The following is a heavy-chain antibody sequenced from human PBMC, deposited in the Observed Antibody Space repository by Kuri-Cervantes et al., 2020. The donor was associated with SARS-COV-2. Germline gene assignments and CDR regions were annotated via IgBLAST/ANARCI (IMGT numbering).Heavy chain of an antibody. V-gene: IGHV1-18*01. Sequence: ASVKVSCKASGYTFNTYGISWVRQAPGQGLEWMGWSSTYNGYTNYEQKFQGRGTMTTDTSTSTAYMELRSLRSDDTAVYYCARVGATYFYGMNVWGQGTTVTVSS. CDR1: GYTFNTYG. CDR3: ARVGATYFYGMNV. CDR2: SSTYNGYT. J-gene: IGHJ6*02. D-gene: IGHD1-26*01.